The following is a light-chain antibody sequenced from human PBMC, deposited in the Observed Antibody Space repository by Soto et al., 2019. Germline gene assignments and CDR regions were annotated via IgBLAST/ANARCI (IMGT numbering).Light chain of an antibody. V-gene: IGLV7-43*01. CDR3: LIYSGGAQRV. Sequence: QAVVTQEPSLTVSPGGTVTLTCASSTGAVTSGYYPNWFQQKPGQAPRALIYSTTNKHPWTPARFSGSLLGGKAALTLSGVQHEVEADYYCLIYSGGAQRVFGGGTKLTVL. J-gene: IGLJ3*02. CDR2: STT. CDR1: TGAVTSGYY.